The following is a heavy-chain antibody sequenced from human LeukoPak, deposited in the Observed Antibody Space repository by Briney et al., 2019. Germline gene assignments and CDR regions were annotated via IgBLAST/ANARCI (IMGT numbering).Heavy chain of an antibody. J-gene: IGHJ4*02. V-gene: IGHV3-66*02. Sequence: GGSLRLSCTVSGFTEGNNYMSWVRQAPGKGLEWVALMYSRGSSHYADSVRGRFTISRDSSKNTVYLQMNSLTAEDTAVYYRARGQIVGVQGDFWGQGTLVTVSS. CDR2: MYSRGSS. CDR3: ARGQIVGVQGDF. CDR1: GFTEGNNY. D-gene: IGHD1-26*01.